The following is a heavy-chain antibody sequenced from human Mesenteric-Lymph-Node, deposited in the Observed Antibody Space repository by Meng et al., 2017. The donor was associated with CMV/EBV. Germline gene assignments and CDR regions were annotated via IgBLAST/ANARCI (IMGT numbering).Heavy chain of an antibody. J-gene: IGHJ4*02. Sequence: GESLKTSCAASGFTFSNYWMHWVRQAPGKGLVWVSRIDGDGSGTTYADSVKARFAISRDNAKNTLYLQMNSLRAEDTAVYYCARDTEGGYRSTSCYPLGYWGQGTLVTVSS. CDR2: IDGDGSGT. CDR3: ARDTEGGYRSTSCYPLGY. V-gene: IGHV3-74*01. D-gene: IGHD2-2*01. CDR1: GFTFSNYW.